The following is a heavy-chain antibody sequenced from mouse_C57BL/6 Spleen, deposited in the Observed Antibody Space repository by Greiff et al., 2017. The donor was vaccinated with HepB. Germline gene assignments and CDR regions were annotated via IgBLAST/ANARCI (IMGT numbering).Heavy chain of an antibody. D-gene: IGHD1-1*01. Sequence: VQLQQSGAELVKPGASVKISCKASGYAFSSYWMNWVKQRPGKGLEWIGQIYPGDGDTNYNGKFKGKATLTADKSSSTAYMQLSSLTSEDSAVYFCARSVTTVVPYFDYWGQGTTLTVSS. V-gene: IGHV1-80*01. CDR1: GYAFSSYW. J-gene: IGHJ2*01. CDR2: IYPGDGDT. CDR3: ARSVTTVVPYFDY.